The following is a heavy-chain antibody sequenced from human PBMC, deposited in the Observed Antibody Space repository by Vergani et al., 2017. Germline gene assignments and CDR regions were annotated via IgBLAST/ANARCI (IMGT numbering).Heavy chain of an antibody. CDR2: ISSSGSTI. CDR3: ARDSPLLEPAASFYYYYGMDV. Sequence: EVQLVESGGGLVQPGGSLRLSCAASGFTFSSYEMNWVRQAPGKGLEWVSYISSSGSTIYYADSVKGRFTISRDNAKNSLYLQMNSLRAEDTAVYYCARDSPLLEPAASFYYYYGMDVWGQGTTVTVSS. V-gene: IGHV3-48*03. D-gene: IGHD2-2*01. J-gene: IGHJ6*02. CDR1: GFTFSSYE.